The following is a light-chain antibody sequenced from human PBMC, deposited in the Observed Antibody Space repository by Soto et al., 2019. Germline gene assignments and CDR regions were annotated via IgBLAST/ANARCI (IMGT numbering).Light chain of an antibody. CDR1: TGTVTSGHY. CDR3: LLSYSDARPGV. V-gene: IGLV7-46*01. CDR2: DTS. Sequence: QAVVTQEPSLTVSPGGTVTLTCGSSTGTVTSGHYPYWFQQKPGQAPRALIYDTSFRQSWTPARFSASLLGGKAALTLSGAQPEDEADYYCLLSYSDARPGVFGGGTKLTVL. J-gene: IGLJ3*02.